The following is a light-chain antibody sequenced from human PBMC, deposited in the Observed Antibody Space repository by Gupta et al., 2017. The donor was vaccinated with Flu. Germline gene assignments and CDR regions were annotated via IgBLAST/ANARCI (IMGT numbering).Light chain of an antibody. CDR1: NLGSKS. CDR3: QVWDSSRDDAGL. J-gene: IGLJ2*01. CDR2: DDT. Sequence: SYALTQPPSVSVAPGQTANMTCGGNNLGSKSVHWYQQKPGQAPVLVVSDDTDRPPGIPGRYSGSHSGNTATLTINRVDAGDEADYYCQVWDSSRDDAGLFGGGTKLIVL. V-gene: IGLV3-21*02.